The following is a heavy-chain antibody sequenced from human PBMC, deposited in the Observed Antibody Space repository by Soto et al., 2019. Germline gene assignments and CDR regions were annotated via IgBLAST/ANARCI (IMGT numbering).Heavy chain of an antibody. V-gene: IGHV3-33*01. CDR3: ARDQRTQPSYDSTGYQPSYYFDY. Sequence: PGGSLRLSCAASGLTFSSYGMHWVRQAPGKGREGVAVVWYDGSNKYYADSVNGRFTNSRDNSKNTMYLQMNSLRAEDTAVYYCARDQRTQPSYDSTGYQPSYYFDYWGQGTLVTVSS. J-gene: IGHJ4*02. D-gene: IGHD3-22*01. CDR1: GLTFSSYG. CDR2: VWYDGSNK.